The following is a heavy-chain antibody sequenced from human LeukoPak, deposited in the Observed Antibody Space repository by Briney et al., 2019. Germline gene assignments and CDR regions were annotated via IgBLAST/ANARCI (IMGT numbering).Heavy chain of an antibody. J-gene: IGHJ5*02. CDR1: NGSIRRYY. V-gene: IGHV4-59*13. Sequence: PSETLSLTCSVSNGSIRRYYWNWIRQSPGKGLEWIGFVYSSGTTSFNPSLVSRVTISLDTSRSQFSLKLRSVTTADTAVYYCARSPGFVDTSTGEWFDPWGPGALVIVSS. D-gene: IGHD7-27*01. CDR2: VYSSGTT. CDR3: ARSPGFVDTSTGEWFDP.